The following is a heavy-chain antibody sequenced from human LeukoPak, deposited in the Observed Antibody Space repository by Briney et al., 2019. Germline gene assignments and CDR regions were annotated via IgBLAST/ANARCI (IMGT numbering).Heavy chain of an antibody. CDR2: ISSSSRII. D-gene: IGHD4-23*01. V-gene: IGHV3-11*01. CDR3: ARANYGGNPRYFQH. J-gene: IGHJ1*01. Sequence: GGSLRLSCAASGFTFSDYYMSWIRQAPGKGLEWISYISSSSRIIYYADSVKGRFTISRDNAQSSMYLQMNSLRAEDTAVYYCARANYGGNPRYFQHWGQGTLVTVS. CDR1: GFTFSDYY.